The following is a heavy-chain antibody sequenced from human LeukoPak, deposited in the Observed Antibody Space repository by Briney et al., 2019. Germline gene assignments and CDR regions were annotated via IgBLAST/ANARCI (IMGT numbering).Heavy chain of an antibody. D-gene: IGHD1-26*01. Sequence: PSETLSLTCTVSGGSISSYYWSWIRQPPGKGLEWIGYMYYSGSTNCNPSLKSRVTISVDTSKNQFSLKLSSVTAADTAVYYCARLLWYSGSYYVSYYFDYWGQGTLVTVSS. CDR1: GGSISSYY. V-gene: IGHV4-59*08. CDR3: ARLLWYSGSYYVSYYFDY. J-gene: IGHJ4*02. CDR2: MYYSGST.